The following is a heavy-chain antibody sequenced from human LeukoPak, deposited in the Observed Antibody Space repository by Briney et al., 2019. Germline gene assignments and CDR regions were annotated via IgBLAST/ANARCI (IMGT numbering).Heavy chain of an antibody. D-gene: IGHD3-9*01. V-gene: IGHV6-1*01. J-gene: IGHJ4*02. CDR3: ARDKSDDWDYFDY. Sequence: SQTLSLTCAISGDSVSSNSGAWNWIRQSPSRSLEWLGRTYYRSKWYNDYAVSVKSRITINSDTSKNQFSLQLNSVTPEDTAVYYCARDKSDDWDYFDYWGQGTLVTVSS. CDR1: GDSVSSNSGA. CDR2: TYYRSKWYN.